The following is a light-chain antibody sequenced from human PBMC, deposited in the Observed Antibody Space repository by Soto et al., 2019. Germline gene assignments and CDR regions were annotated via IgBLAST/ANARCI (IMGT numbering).Light chain of an antibody. Sequence: DVVMTQSPLSLPVTLGQPASISCRSSQSLAYSDGNTYLNWFQQRPGQSPRRLIYKVSNRDSGVPDRFSGSRAGADVSLKISRVEAEDVGVYYCIQRRHWPPYTFGKGTKLEIK. CDR3: IQRRHWPPYT. V-gene: IGKV2-30*01. J-gene: IGKJ2*01. CDR1: QSLAYSDGNTY. CDR2: KVS.